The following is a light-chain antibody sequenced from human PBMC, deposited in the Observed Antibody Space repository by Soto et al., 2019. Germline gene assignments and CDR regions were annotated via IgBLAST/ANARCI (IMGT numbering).Light chain of an antibody. V-gene: IGKV3-20*01. Sequence: EIVLTQSPGTLSFSPGERATLSCRASQTVGTTYLAWYQQKPGQAPRLLLYGASLRATGIPDRFSASGSGTDFTLTISRLEPEDFAVYYCQQFGSSPPYTFGQATKLEIK. CDR2: GAS. CDR3: QQFGSSPPYT. CDR1: QTVGTTY. J-gene: IGKJ2*01.